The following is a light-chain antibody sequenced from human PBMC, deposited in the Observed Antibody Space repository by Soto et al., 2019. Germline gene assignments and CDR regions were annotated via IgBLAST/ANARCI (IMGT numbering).Light chain of an antibody. CDR1: QSVSSN. CDR3: HKYNNWPPMYT. CDR2: GAF. V-gene: IGKV3-15*01. Sequence: EIVLTQSPATLSVSPGERATLSCRASQSVSSNLAWYQQKPGQAPRLLIFGAFTRTTGIPARCSGSGSGTEFNLPTISLQAEDFAVYYCHKYNNWPPMYTFGQGTKLEIK. J-gene: IGKJ2*01.